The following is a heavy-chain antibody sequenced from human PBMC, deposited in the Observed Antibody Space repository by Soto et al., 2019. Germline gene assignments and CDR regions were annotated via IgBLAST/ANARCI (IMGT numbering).Heavy chain of an antibody. CDR2: IDPSGGST. J-gene: IGHJ4*02. CDR3: ARALTGGASYCDFWCCYSAVAY. CDR1: GYNFTSYY. Sequence: ASVKVSCKASGYNFTSYYMHWVRQAPGQGLEWMGIIDPSGGSTSYAQKFQGRVSMTRDTSTTTVYMDLSSLRSEDTAVYYCARALTGGASYCDFWCCYSAVAYWGLGTLVTVSS. D-gene: IGHD3-3*01. V-gene: IGHV1-46*03.